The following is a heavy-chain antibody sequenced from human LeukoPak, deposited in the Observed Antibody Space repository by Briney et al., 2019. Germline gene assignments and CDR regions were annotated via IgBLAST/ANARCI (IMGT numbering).Heavy chain of an antibody. CDR1: GGIFISYA. V-gene: IGHV1-69*01. CDR3: ARASYGGGYGYGYHLNWFDH. D-gene: IGHD5-18*01. J-gene: IGHJ5*02. Sequence: SVKVSCKASGGIFISYAISWVRQAPGQGLEWMGGVVPISGTVNYAQRFQGKVTITADESTSTAYMELSSLRSEDTAVYYCARASYGGGYGYGYHLNWFDHWGQGTLVTVSS. CDR2: VVPISGTV.